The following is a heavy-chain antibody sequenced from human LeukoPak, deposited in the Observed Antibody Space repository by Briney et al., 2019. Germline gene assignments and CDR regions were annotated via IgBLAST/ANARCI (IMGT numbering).Heavy chain of an antibody. J-gene: IGHJ4*02. CDR2: ISSSSSYI. Sequence: PGGSLRLSCAASGFTFSSYSMNWVRQAPGKGLEWVSSISSSSSYIYYADSVKGRFTISRDNAKNSLYLQMNSLRAVDTAVYYCARTTYCGGDCYPNGGFDYWGQGTLVTVSS. CDR3: ARTTYCGGDCYPNGGFDY. CDR1: GFTFSSYS. D-gene: IGHD2-21*02. V-gene: IGHV3-21*01.